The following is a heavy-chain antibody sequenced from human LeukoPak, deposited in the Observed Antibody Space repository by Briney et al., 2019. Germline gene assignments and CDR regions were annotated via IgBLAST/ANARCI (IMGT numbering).Heavy chain of an antibody. CDR3: AREKSGSYDY. V-gene: IGHV4-59*12. J-gene: IGHJ4*02. CDR1: GGSISSYY. Sequence: SETLSLTCTVSGGSISSYYWSWIRQPPGKGLEWIGYIYYSGSTYYNPSLKSRVTMSVDTSKNHFSLKLSSVTAADTAVYYCAREKSGSYDYWGQGTLVTVSS. CDR2: IYYSGST. D-gene: IGHD3-10*01.